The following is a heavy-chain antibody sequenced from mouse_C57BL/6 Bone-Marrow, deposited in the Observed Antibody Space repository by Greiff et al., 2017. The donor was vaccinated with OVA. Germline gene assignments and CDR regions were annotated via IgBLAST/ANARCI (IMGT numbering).Heavy chain of an antibody. D-gene: IGHD1-1*01. CDR1: GFSLTSYG. CDR3: AKDGLDYGSSYWYFDV. Sequence: QVQLQQSGPGLVAPSQSLSITCTVSGFSLTSYGVSWVRQPPGKGLEWLGVIWGDGSTNYHSAFISRLSISKDNSKSQVFLKLNSLQTDDTATYYCAKDGLDYGSSYWYFDVWGTGTTVTVSS. J-gene: IGHJ1*03. CDR2: IWGDGST. V-gene: IGHV2-3*01.